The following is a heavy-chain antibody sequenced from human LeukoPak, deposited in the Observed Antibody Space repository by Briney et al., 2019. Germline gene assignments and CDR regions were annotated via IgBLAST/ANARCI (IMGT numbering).Heavy chain of an antibody. CDR3: ARASTVTNSDFDY. CDR2: INPNSGGT. V-gene: IGHV1-2*04. CDR1: GYTFTSYA. Sequence: ASVKVSCKASGYTFTSYAMNWVRQAPGQGLEWMGWINPNSGGTNYAQKFQGWVTMTRDTSISTAYMELSRLRSDDTAVYYCARASTVTNSDFDYWGQGTLVTVSS. D-gene: IGHD4-17*01. J-gene: IGHJ4*02.